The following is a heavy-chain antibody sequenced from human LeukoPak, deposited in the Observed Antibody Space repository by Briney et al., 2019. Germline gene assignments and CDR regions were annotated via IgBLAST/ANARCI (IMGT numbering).Heavy chain of an antibody. CDR1: GNIFTNYH. CDR3: ATEAPGSYRFDN. Sequence: ASVKVSCKASGNIFTNYHLHWVRLAPGRGLEWMGAVYTDGGTITNTRSFQDRVTMTRDVSTRTVYMELSSLNSEDTAVYYCATEAPGSYRFDNWGQEILVTV. D-gene: IGHD3-10*01. V-gene: IGHV1-46*01. J-gene: IGHJ4*02. CDR2: VYTDGGTI.